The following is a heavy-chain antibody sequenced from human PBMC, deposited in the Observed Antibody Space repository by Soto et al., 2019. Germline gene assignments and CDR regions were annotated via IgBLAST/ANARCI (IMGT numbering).Heavy chain of an antibody. J-gene: IGHJ5*02. CDR2: IKSDGSNK. CDR1: GFTFRSYG. D-gene: IGHD3-3*01. Sequence: PGGSLRLSCSASGFTFRSYGMHWVRQAPGKGLEWVAVIKSDGSNKDYSDSVKGRFTVSRDNSKNTLYLQMNNLRPDDTAVYYWGRRRSRLEWTWFDPWGRGTLVTVSS. CDR3: GRRRSRLEWTWFDP. V-gene: IGHV3-30*03.